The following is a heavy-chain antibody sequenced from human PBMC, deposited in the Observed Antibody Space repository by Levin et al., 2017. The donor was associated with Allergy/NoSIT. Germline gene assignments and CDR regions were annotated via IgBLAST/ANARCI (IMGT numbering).Heavy chain of an antibody. D-gene: IGHD1-26*01. CDR3: AKDLRDRSRGSYGN. V-gene: IGHV3-23*01. Sequence: GASVKVSCAGSGFTFRSYAMAWVRQAPGKGLEWVSAISRVSPFSGSGGSTYYSDSVKGRFTISRDDSKNTLYLQLTSLRVEDTAIYFCAKDLRDRSRGSYGNWGQGTLVTVPS. CDR1: GFTFRSYA. J-gene: IGHJ4*02. CDR2: ISRVSPFSGSGGST.